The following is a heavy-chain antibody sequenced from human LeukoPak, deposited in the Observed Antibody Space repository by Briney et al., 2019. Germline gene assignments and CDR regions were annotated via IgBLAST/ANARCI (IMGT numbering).Heavy chain of an antibody. D-gene: IGHD6-13*01. Sequence: GGSLRLSCSASGFTVSSYGMPWVRQAPGKGLEWVAVISFDGTKKNYADAVMGRFTISRDNYENTLDLQMNSLRGEDTAVYFCARDHVDSSSWSQYFDLWGRGTLVTVSS. V-gene: IGHV3-30*03. CDR2: ISFDGTKK. CDR1: GFTVSSYG. CDR3: ARDHVDSSSWSQYFDL. J-gene: IGHJ2*01.